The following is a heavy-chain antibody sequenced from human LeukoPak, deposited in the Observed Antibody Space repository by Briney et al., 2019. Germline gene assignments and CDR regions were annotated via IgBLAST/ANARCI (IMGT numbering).Heavy chain of an antibody. Sequence: GGSLRLSCAASGFSFSNYGMHWVRQAPGKGLEWVAVIWYDGRNKNYADSVKGRFTISRDNSKNTLYLQMNSLRAEDTAVYYCVRVVTVSNTDPAFDIWGQGTMVTVSS. V-gene: IGHV3-33*01. D-gene: IGHD2-21*02. CDR1: GFSFSNYG. CDR2: IWYDGRNK. J-gene: IGHJ3*02. CDR3: VRVVTVSNTDPAFDI.